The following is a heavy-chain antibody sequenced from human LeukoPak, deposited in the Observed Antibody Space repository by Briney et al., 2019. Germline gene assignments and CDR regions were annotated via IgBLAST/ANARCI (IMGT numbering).Heavy chain of an antibody. Sequence: GASVKVSCKASGGTFSSYAISWVRQAPGQGLEWMGRIIPILGIANYAQKFQGRVTITADKSTSTAYMELSSLRSEDTAVYYCARDREATVTPFDYWGQGTLVTVSS. CDR1: GGTFSSYA. CDR2: IIPILGIA. J-gene: IGHJ4*02. CDR3: ARDREATVTPFDY. D-gene: IGHD4-17*01. V-gene: IGHV1-69*04.